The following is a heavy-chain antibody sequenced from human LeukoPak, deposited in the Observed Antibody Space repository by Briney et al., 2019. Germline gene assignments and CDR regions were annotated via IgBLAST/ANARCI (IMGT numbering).Heavy chain of an antibody. CDR3: AKNRDTGVPKAFHI. J-gene: IGHJ3*02. V-gene: IGHV3-23*01. Sequence: GGSLRLSCAASGLTFSIYAMSWVRQAPGKGLEWVSGISGGGGNTYYADSVKGRFTISRDNAKNTLYLQMNSLGAEDTALYYCAKNRDTGVPKAFHIWGQGTMVTVSS. CDR1: GLTFSIYA. CDR2: ISGGGGNT. D-gene: IGHD4-23*01.